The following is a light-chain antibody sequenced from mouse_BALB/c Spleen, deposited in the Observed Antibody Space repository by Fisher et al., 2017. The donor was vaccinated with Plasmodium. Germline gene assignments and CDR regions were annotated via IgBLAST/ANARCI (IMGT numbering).Light chain of an antibody. CDR3: WQGTHVWT. Sequence: VITQTTLTLSVTIGQPASISCKSSQSLLNSDGKTYLSWLLQRPGQSPKRLIYLVSYLDSGVPDRFTGSGSGTDFTLKISRVEAEDLGIYYCWQGTHVWTFGGGTKLEIK. CDR1: QSLLNSDGKTY. CDR2: LVS. V-gene: IGKV1-135*01. J-gene: IGKJ1*01.